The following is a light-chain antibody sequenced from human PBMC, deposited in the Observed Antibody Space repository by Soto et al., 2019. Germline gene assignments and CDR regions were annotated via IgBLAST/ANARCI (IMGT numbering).Light chain of an antibody. CDR3: QVWDSSSDHPV. V-gene: IGLV3-21*02. CDR1: IIGSKS. J-gene: IGLJ2*01. Sequence: SYALTQPPSVSVAPGQKASVTCGGNIIGSKSVHWYQQKPGQAPVMVVYDDTERPSGIPERFSGSNSGNTATLSISRVEAGDEADYYCQVWDSSSDHPVFGGGTQLTVL. CDR2: DDT.